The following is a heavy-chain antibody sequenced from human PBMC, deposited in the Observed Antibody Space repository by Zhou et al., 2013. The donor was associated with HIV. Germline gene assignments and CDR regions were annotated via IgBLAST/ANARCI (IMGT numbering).Heavy chain of an antibody. CDR3: ARAFSEGEGYCSSTSCYVQDY. Sequence: QVQLVQSGAEVKKPGASVKVSCKASGYTFTGYYMHWVRQAPGQGLEWMGWINPNSGGTNYAQKFQGRVTMTRDTSISTAYMELSRLRSDDTAVYYCARAFSEGEGYCSSTSCYVQDYWGQGTLVTVSS. CDR2: INPNSGGT. D-gene: IGHD2-2*01. V-gene: IGHV1-2*02. J-gene: IGHJ4*02. CDR1: GYTFTGYY.